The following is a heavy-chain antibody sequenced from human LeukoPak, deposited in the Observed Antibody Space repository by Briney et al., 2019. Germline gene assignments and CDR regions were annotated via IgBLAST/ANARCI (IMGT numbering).Heavy chain of an antibody. CDR3: ARVNWFGECGY. CDR1: GFTFSSYS. J-gene: IGHJ4*02. CDR2: ISSSSSYI. D-gene: IGHD3-10*01. V-gene: IGHV3-21*01. Sequence: GGSLRLPCAASGFTFSSYSMNWVRQAPGKGLEWVSSISSSSSYIYYADSVKGRFTISRDNAKNSLYLQMNSLRAEDTAVYYCARVNWFGECGYWGQGTLVTVSS.